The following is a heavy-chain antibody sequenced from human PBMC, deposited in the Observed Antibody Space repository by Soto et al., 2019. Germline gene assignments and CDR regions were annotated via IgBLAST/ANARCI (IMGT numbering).Heavy chain of an antibody. V-gene: IGHV1-3*01. CDR1: GYTFTTYA. CDR2: INPANGNT. CDR3: ARGRRYFDWLPYYYYMDV. Sequence: GASVKVSCKASGYTFTTYAMHWVRQAPGQSLEYMGWINPANGNTKYSQNFQGRVTFTRDLSATTAYMELSSLRSEDTGVYYCARGRRYFDWLPYYYYMDVWGKGTTVTVSS. J-gene: IGHJ6*03. D-gene: IGHD3-9*01.